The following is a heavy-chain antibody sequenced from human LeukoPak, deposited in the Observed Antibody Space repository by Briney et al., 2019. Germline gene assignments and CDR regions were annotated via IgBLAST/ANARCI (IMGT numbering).Heavy chain of an antibody. V-gene: IGHV1-18*01. CDR3: ARYCSSTSCSRSPRRELRT. J-gene: IGHJ4*02. CDR2: ISAYNGNT. Sequence: EASVKVSCKASGYTFTSYGISWVRQAPGQGLEWMGWISAYNGNTNYAQKLQGRVTMTTDTSTSTAYMELRSLRSDDTAVYYCARYCSSTSCSRSPRRELRTWGQGTLVTVSS. D-gene: IGHD2-2*01. CDR1: GYTFTSYG.